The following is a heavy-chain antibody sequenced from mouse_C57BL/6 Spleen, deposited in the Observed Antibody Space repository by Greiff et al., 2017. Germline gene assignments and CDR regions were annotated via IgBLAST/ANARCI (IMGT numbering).Heavy chain of an antibody. J-gene: IGHJ3*01. D-gene: IGHD2-4*01. V-gene: IGHV5-17*01. Sequence: EVKVEESGGGLVKPGGSLKLSCAASGFTFSDYGMHWVRQAPEKGLEWVAYISSGSSTIYYADTVKGRFTISRDNAKNTLFLQMTSLRYEDTAMYYCSRNDYDGFAYWGQGTLVTVSA. CDR3: SRNDYDGFAY. CDR2: ISSGSSTI. CDR1: GFTFSDYG.